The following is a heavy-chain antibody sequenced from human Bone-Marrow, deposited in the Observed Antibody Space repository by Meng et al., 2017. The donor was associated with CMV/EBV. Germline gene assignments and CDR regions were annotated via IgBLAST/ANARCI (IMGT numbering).Heavy chain of an antibody. CDR2: IKSKTDGGTT. CDR1: KFSFTTYE. Sequence: GESLKISCAASKFSFTTYEMNWVRQAPGKGLEWVGRIKSKTDGGTTDYAAPVKGRFTISRDDSKNTLYLQMNSLKTEDTAVYYCTTGYLGYCSSTSCYYYYGMDVWGQGTTVTVSS. J-gene: IGHJ6*02. CDR3: TTGYLGYCSSTSCYYYYGMDV. V-gene: IGHV3-15*01. D-gene: IGHD2-2*01.